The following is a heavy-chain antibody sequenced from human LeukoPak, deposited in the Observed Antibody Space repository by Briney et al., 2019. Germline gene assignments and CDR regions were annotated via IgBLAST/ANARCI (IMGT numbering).Heavy chain of an antibody. CDR1: GFTFSSYG. CDR2: ISYDGSNK. Sequence: GGSLRLSCAASGFTFSSYGMHWVRQAPGKGLEWVAVISYDGSNKYYADSVKGRFTISRDNSKNMLYLQMNSLRAEDTAVYYCAKVFKLWFSYYYYGMDVWGQGTTVTVSS. CDR3: AKVFKLWFSYYYYGMDV. D-gene: IGHD5-18*01. J-gene: IGHJ6*02. V-gene: IGHV3-30*18.